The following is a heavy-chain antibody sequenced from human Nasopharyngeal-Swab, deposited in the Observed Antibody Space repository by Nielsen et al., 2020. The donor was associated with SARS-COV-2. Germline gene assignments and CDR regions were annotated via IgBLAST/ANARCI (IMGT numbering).Heavy chain of an antibody. CDR3: ADPPFSEY. V-gene: IGHV3-23*01. CDR1: GFTFSTYA. Sequence: GESLKISCAASGFTFSTYAMTWVRQAPGKGLEWVSTIDAGGANTFYADSVKGRFTISRDNSKNTLYLQMNSPRADDTALYYCADPPFSEYWGQGTLVTVSS. CDR2: IDAGGANT. J-gene: IGHJ4*02.